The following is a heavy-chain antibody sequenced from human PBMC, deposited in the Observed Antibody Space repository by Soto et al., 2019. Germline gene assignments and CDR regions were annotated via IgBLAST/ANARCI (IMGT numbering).Heavy chain of an antibody. D-gene: IGHD2-15*01. V-gene: IGHV4-59*01. Sequence: SETLSLTCTVSGGSFSSYYWSWIRQPPGKGLEWIGYIYYTGSIIYNPSLKSRVTMSVDMSMKQFSLKLNSVTAADTAVYYCARTTTLGDYFDYWGQGTLVTVSS. CDR3: ARTTTLGDYFDY. CDR2: IYYTGSI. J-gene: IGHJ4*02. CDR1: GGSFSSYY.